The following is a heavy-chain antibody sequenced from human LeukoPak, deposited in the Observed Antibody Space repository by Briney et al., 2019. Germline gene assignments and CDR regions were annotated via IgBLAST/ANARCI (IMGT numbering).Heavy chain of an antibody. CDR3: VRAPYYDFWSGYYSPPPFDY. V-gene: IGHV4-31*03. J-gene: IGHJ4*02. Sequence: SETLSLTCTVSGGSISSGGYNWSGSPQPPGRGLGGFGNINYSGSNYYNPSLKSRVTISVDTSKNQFSLKLSSVTAADTAVYYCVRAPYYDFWSGYYSPPPFDYWGQGTLVTVSS. D-gene: IGHD3-3*01. CDR1: GGSISSGGYN. CDR2: INYSGSN.